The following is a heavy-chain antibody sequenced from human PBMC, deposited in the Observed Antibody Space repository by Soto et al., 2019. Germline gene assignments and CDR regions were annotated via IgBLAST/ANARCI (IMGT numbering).Heavy chain of an antibody. V-gene: IGHV3-23*01. D-gene: IGHD3-16*01. CDR1: GFTFSSYA. Sequence: GGSLRLSCVASGFTFSSYAMTWFRQTPGKGLEWVSATSMSGGSTYYADSVKGRFSISRDNSKNTLYLQMNSLRAEDTAVYYCAKLLRLGELFGPSYGMNVWGQGTTVTVSS. CDR2: TSMSGGST. CDR3: AKLLRLGELFGPSYGMNV. J-gene: IGHJ6*02.